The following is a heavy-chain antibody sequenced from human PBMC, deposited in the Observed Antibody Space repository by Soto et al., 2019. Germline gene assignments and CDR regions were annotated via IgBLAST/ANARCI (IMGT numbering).Heavy chain of an antibody. D-gene: IGHD3-10*01. CDR2: IYYSGST. CDR3: ARHVGITMVRGVLDAYDI. CDR1: GGSISRYY. V-gene: IGHV4-59*08. Sequence: PSETLSLTCTVSGGSISRYYWSWIRQPPGKGLEWIGFIYYSGSTDYNPSLKSRVTISEDTSKNQCSLKLSSVTAADTAVYYCARHVGITMVRGVLDAYDICGQGTMVTVSS. J-gene: IGHJ3*02.